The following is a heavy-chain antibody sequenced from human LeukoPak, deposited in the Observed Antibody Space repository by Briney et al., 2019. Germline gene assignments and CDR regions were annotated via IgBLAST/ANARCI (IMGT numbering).Heavy chain of an antibody. CDR2: ISSSGSTI. Sequence: PGGSLRLSCAASGFTFSDYYMSWIRQAPGKGLEWVSYISSSGSTIYYADSVKGRFTISRDNAKNSLYLQMNSLRAEDTAVYYCARERQQLGHYYYGMDVWGQGTTVTVSS. CDR3: ARERQQLGHYYYGMDV. V-gene: IGHV3-11*01. CDR1: GFTFSDYY. D-gene: IGHD6-13*01. J-gene: IGHJ6*02.